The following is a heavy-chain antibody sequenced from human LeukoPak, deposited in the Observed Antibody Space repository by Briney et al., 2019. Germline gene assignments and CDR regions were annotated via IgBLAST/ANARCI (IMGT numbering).Heavy chain of an antibody. V-gene: IGHV1-69*05. CDR2: IIAIFGTA. CDR3: AINGGYSYGPGYYYGMDV. D-gene: IGHD5-18*01. CDR1: GVTFSSYA. Sequence: HWASVKLSCKASGVTFSSYAISWVRQAPGQGLEWIGAIIAIFGTANYAQKVQGRVTITTDKSTSTAYMKLNSLRCEDTALYYCAINGGYSYGPGYYYGMDVWGKGTTVTVSS. J-gene: IGHJ6*04.